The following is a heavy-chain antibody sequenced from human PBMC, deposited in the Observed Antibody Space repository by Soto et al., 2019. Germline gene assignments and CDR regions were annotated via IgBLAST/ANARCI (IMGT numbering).Heavy chain of an antibody. J-gene: IGHJ5*02. CDR1: GGSISSGDYY. V-gene: IGHV4-30-4*01. CDR2: IYYSGST. Sequence: RTSETLSLTCTVSGGSISSGDYYWSWIRQPPGKGLEWIGYIYYSGSTYYNPSLKSRVTISVDTSKNQFSLKLSSVTAADTAVYYCARDNIVVVPAAWGWFDPWGQGTLVTSPQ. CDR3: ARDNIVVVPAAWGWFDP. D-gene: IGHD2-2*01.